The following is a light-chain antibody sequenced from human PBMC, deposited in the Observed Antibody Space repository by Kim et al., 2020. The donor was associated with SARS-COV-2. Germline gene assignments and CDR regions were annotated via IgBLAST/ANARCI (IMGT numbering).Light chain of an antibody. CDR3: QVWDSGSDHHYV. Sequence: SYELTQPPSVSVAPGKTARITCGGTNIGSKGVHWYQQKPGQAPVLVIYYDSDRHSGIPERFSGSNSGNTATLTISRVEAGDEADYYCQVWDSGSDHHYVFGTGTKVTVL. CDR2: YDS. J-gene: IGLJ1*01. V-gene: IGLV3-21*04. CDR1: NIGSKG.